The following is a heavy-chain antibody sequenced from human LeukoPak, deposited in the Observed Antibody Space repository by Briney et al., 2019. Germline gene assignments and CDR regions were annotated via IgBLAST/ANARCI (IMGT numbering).Heavy chain of an antibody. CDR3: VIMEIRDTGFHNGMDV. D-gene: IGHD1-7*01. CDR1: GVTFRNHA. V-gene: IGHV1-69*04. J-gene: IGHJ6*02. CDR2: IIAILDVE. Sequence: AASVKVSCKASGVTFRNHAISWVRQAPGHGLEWMGRIIAILDVEDYAQKLQGRVTITADTSTSTAYMELSSLTSEDTAVYYCVIMEIRDTGFHNGMDVWGQGTTVTVS.